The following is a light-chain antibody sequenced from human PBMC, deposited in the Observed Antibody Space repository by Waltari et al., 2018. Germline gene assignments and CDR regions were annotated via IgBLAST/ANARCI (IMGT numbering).Light chain of an antibody. V-gene: IGKV3-20*01. J-gene: IGKJ1*01. CDR2: DAS. CDR3: QNYVRLPAT. CDR1: QSVGRS. Sequence: EIVLTQSPGTLSLSPGERATLACRASQSVGRSLALYQQKPGQAPRLLIYDASRRATGIPDRFSGSGSGTDFSLTISRLEPEDFAVYYCQNYVRLPATFGQGTKVEI.